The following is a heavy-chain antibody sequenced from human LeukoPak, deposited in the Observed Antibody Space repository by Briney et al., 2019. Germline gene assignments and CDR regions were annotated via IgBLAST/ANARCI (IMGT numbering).Heavy chain of an antibody. V-gene: IGHV1-8*01. CDR1: GYTFTSYD. J-gene: IGHJ3*02. CDR3: ALYPGVYQLLWSDAFDI. Sequence: ASVKVSCKASGYTFTSYDINWVRQAPGQGLEWMGWMNPISGNTGYAQKFQGRVTMTRNTSISTAYMELSSLRSADTAVYYCALYPGVYQLLWSDAFDIWGQGTMVTVSS. D-gene: IGHD2-2*01. CDR2: MNPISGNT.